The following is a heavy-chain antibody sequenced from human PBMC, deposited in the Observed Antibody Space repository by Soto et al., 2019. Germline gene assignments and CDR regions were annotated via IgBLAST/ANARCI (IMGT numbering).Heavy chain of an antibody. CDR3: ARDRGNGYYGQDTWGMDV. CDR2: IDQDGTEN. J-gene: IGHJ6*02. Sequence: DVQLVESGGGLVQPGGSLRVSCGASGFSISRYWMSWVRRAPGKGLEWVGNIDQDGTENFYVGSVRGRFTISRDNAMNSLYLQMDSLTAEDTAVYFCARDRGNGYYGQDTWGMDVWGQGTTVTVSS. V-gene: IGHV3-7*05. D-gene: IGHD1-26*01. CDR1: GFSISRYW.